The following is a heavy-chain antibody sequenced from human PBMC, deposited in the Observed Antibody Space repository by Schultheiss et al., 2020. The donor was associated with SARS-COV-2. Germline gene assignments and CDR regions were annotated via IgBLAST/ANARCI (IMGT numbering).Heavy chain of an antibody. J-gene: IGHJ5*02. CDR2: IYYSGST. CDR1: GGSISSYY. Sequence: SETLSLTCTVSGGSISSYYWSWIRQPPGKGLEWIGYIYYSGSTNYNPSLKSRVTISVDTSKNHFSLNLTSVTAADTAVYYCASWEDYGDHGWFDPWGQGTLVTVSS. D-gene: IGHD4-17*01. V-gene: IGHV4-59*08. CDR3: ASWEDYGDHGWFDP.